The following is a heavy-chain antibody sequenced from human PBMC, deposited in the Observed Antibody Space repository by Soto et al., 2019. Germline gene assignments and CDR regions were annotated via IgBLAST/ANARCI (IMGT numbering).Heavy chain of an antibody. CDR2: IYYSGST. D-gene: IGHD1-1*01. Sequence: QVQLQESGPGLVKPSETLSLTCTVSGGSISSYYWSWIRQPPGKGLEWIGYIYYSGSTNYNPSLKSRVPISVATSKNQFSLKLSSVTAADPAVYYCARRYGYSFDYWGQGTLVTVSS. CDR3: ARRYGYSFDY. CDR1: GGSISSYY. J-gene: IGHJ4*02. V-gene: IGHV4-59*08.